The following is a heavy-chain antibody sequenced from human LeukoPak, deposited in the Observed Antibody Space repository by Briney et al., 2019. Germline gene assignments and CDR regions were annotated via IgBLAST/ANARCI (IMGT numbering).Heavy chain of an antibody. D-gene: IGHD6-13*01. CDR3: ARDIAAAGTKQARYYYYMDV. J-gene: IGHJ6*03. V-gene: IGHV1-69*04. CDR2: IIPILGIA. Sequence: SVKVSCKASGGTFSSYTISWVRQAPGQGLEWMGRIIPILGIANYAQKFQGRVTITADKSTSTAYMELSSLRSEDTAVYYCARDIAAAGTKQARYYYYMDVWGKGTTVTVS. CDR1: GGTFSSYT.